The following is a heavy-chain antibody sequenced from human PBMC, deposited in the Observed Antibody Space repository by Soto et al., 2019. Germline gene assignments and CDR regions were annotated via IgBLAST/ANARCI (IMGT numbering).Heavy chain of an antibody. V-gene: IGHV4-34*01. CDR1: VGSFSCYY. Sequence: SXTLSLTWAVYVGSFSCYYWNWIRQPPGKGLEWIGEINHSGSTNYSPSLKSRVTISVDTSKNQFSLKLSSVTAADTAVYYCARGPPTFSPKKNWFDHWGQGTLVTVSS. J-gene: IGHJ5*02. CDR3: ARGPPTFSPKKNWFDH. CDR2: INHSGST.